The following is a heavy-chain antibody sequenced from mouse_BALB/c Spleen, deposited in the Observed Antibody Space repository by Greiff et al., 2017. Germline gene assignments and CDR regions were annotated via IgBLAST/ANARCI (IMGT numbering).Heavy chain of an antibody. CDR1: GFTFSSYA. D-gene: IGHD2-14*01. CDR3: ARGAYYRYDGAWFAY. J-gene: IGHJ3*01. CDR2: ISSGGST. Sequence: EVKLVESGGGLVKPGGSLKLSCAASGFTFSSYAMSWVRQTPEKRLEWVASISSGGSTYYPDSVKGRFTISRDNARNILYLQMSSLRSEDTAMYYCARGAYYRYDGAWFAYWGQGTLVTVSA. V-gene: IGHV5-6-5*01.